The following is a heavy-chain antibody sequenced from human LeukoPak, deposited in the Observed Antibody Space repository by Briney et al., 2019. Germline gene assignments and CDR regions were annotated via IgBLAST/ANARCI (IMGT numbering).Heavy chain of an antibody. CDR1: GGTFSSYA. D-gene: IGHD2-2*01. J-gene: IGHJ4*02. Sequence: SVKVSCKASGGTFSSYAISWVRQAPGQGLEWMGGIIPIFGTANYAQKFQGRVTITADESTSTAYMGLSSLRSEDTAVYYCARDPLTYCSSTSCHPDWGQGTLVTVSS. V-gene: IGHV1-69*13. CDR2: IIPIFGTA. CDR3: ARDPLTYCSSTSCHPD.